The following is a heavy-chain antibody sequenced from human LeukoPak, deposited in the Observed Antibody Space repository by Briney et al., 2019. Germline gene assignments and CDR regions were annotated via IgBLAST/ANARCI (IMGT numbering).Heavy chain of an antibody. V-gene: IGHV4-4*02. D-gene: IGHD5-18*01. Sequence: PSGTLSLTCAVSGVSISSSNWWSWVRQPPGKGLEWIGEIYHSGSTNYNPSLKSRVTISVDKSKNQFSLKLSSVTAADTAVYYCARRAPGYSYYFDYWGQGTLVTVSS. CDR1: GVSISSSNW. J-gene: IGHJ4*02. CDR2: IYHSGST. CDR3: ARRAPGYSYYFDY.